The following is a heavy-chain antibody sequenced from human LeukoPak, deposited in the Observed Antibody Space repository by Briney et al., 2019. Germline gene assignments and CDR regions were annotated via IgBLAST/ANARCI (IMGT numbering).Heavy chain of an antibody. CDR2: IGWNSGSI. Sequence: GGSLRLSCAASGFTFDDYAMHWVRQAPGKGPEWVSGIGWNSGSIGYADSMKGRFTISRDNAKNSLFLQMNSLRVEDTAFYFCAKGRDRYYGSGADYWGQGTLDTVSS. CDR1: GFTFDDYA. J-gene: IGHJ4*02. CDR3: AKGRDRYYGSGADY. V-gene: IGHV3-9*01. D-gene: IGHD3-10*01.